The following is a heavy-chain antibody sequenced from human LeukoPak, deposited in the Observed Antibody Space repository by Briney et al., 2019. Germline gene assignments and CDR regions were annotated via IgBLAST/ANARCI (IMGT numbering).Heavy chain of an antibody. CDR3: AKGHGWEASYYYYYMDV. Sequence: GGSLRLSCAASGFTFSSYWMHWVRQAPGKGLVWVSRINSDGSSTSYADSVKGRFTISRDNAKNTLYLQMNSLRAEDTAVYYCAKGHGWEASYYYYYMDVWGKGTTVTISS. V-gene: IGHV3-74*01. CDR1: GFTFSSYW. D-gene: IGHD1-26*01. J-gene: IGHJ6*03. CDR2: INSDGSST.